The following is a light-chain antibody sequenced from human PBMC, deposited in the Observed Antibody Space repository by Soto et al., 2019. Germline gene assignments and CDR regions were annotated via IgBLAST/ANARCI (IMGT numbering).Light chain of an antibody. V-gene: IGKV3-20*01. CDR2: GPS. J-gene: IGKJ4*01. CDR1: QSVSSSY. Sequence: EVVLTQSPGTLSLSPGERATLSCRASQSVSSSYLAWYQQKPGQPPRLLIYGPSTRATGIPDRFSGSGSGTDFTLTISRLEPEDFAVYYCQQYGSSPLTFGGGTKVDIK. CDR3: QQYGSSPLT.